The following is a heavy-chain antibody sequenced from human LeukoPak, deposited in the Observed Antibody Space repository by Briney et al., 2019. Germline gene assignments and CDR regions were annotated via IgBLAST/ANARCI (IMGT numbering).Heavy chain of an antibody. V-gene: IGHV4-39*07. Sequence: SETLSLTCTVSGGSISSSSYYWGWIRRPPGKGLEWIGSIYYSGSTYYNPSLKSRVTISVDTSKYQFSLKLTSVTAADTAVYYCARVSSSWYQDWYFDRWGRGTLVTVSS. D-gene: IGHD6-13*01. CDR2: IYYSGST. J-gene: IGHJ2*01. CDR1: GGSISSSSYY. CDR3: ARVSSSWYQDWYFDR.